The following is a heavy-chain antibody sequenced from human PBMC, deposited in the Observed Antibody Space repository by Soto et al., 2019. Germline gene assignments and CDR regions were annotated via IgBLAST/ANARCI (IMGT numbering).Heavy chain of an antibody. D-gene: IGHD1-1*01. CDR1: GGSVFTSSAY. CDR2: IFYNGTT. J-gene: IGHJ4*01. CDR3: ARLGGLTEFSDPWYKYEH. Sequence: SETRSLTGTVSGGSVFTSSAYWGWIRQPPGKGLKWIGHIFYNGTTYYNPSLGSRVTMSLNTSKNNFSLSLSPVAAADTAVYYCARLGGLTEFSDPWYKYEHWGRGILVTVSS. V-gene: IGHV4-39*02.